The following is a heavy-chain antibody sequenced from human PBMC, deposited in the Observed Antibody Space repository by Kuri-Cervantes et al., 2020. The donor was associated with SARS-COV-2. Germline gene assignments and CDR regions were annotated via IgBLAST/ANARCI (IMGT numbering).Heavy chain of an antibody. CDR1: GFTFSSYS. Sequence: GESLKISCAASGFTFSSYSINWVRQAPGKGLEWVSSINSSGSYIYSADTVKGRFTISRDNAKNSLYLQMNSMRAEDTAVYYCARDSSGYYRLDYWGQGTLVTVSS. CDR3: ARDSSGYYRLDY. V-gene: IGHV3-21*01. D-gene: IGHD3-22*01. J-gene: IGHJ4*02. CDR2: INSSGSYI.